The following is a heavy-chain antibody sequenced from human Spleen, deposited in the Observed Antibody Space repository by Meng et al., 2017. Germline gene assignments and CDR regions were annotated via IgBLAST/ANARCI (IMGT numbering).Heavy chain of an antibody. CDR3: ARSFYLYDSSGFQDDAFDI. J-gene: IGHJ3*02. D-gene: IGHD3-22*01. V-gene: IGHV3-30*04. CDR1: GFTFSRYA. CDR2: ISYDGGVK. Sequence: GGSLRLSCAASGFTFSRYAMHWVRQAPGKGLEWVALISYDGGVKYYAGSVNGRFTISRDNSKNTLYLQMDSLRAGDTAVFYCARSFYLYDSSGFQDDAFDIWGQGTMVTVSS.